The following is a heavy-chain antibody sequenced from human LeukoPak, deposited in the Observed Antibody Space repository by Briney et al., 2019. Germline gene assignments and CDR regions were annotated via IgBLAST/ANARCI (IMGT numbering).Heavy chain of an antibody. J-gene: IGHJ5*02. D-gene: IGHD3-10*01. CDR1: GGSISSSSYY. CDR3: ARDPYYGSGSYPKTQPSPVYWFDP. CDR2: IYYSGST. V-gene: IGHV4-61*05. Sequence: PSETLSLTCTVSGGSISSSSYYWGWIRQPPGKGLEWIGYIYYSGSTNYNPSLKSRVTISVDTSKNQFSLKLSSVTAADTAVYYCARDPYYGSGSYPKTQPSPVYWFDPWGQGTLVTVSS.